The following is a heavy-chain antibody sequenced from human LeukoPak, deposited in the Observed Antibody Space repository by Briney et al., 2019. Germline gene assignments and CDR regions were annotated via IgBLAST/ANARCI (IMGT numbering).Heavy chain of an antibody. V-gene: IGHV3-20*04. Sequence: GGSLRLSCAASGFTCDDYGMSWVRQAPGKGLEWVSGINWNGGSTGYADSVNRRFTISRDKAKNSLYVQMNSLRAEDTSLCYCARDRLGSVYYYFDYWGQGTLVTVSS. J-gene: IGHJ4*02. D-gene: IGHD3-22*01. CDR2: INWNGGST. CDR3: ARDRLGSVYYYFDY. CDR1: GFTCDDYG.